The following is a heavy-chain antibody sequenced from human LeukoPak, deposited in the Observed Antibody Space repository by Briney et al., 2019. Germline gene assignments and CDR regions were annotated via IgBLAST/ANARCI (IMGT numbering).Heavy chain of an antibody. Sequence: GGSLRLSCAASGFTFDDYGMSWVRQAPGKGLEWVSGINWNGGSTGYADSVKGRFTISRDNAKNSLYLQMNSLRAEDTGVYYCARDLAVMFGDCIVIDSYYGMDVWGQGTTVTVSS. D-gene: IGHD3-10*02. CDR3: ARDLAVMFGDCIVIDSYYGMDV. CDR1: GFTFDDYG. V-gene: IGHV3-20*04. J-gene: IGHJ6*02. CDR2: INWNGGST.